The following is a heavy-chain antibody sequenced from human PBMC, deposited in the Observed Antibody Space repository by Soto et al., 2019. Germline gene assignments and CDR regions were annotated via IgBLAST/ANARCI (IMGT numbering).Heavy chain of an antibody. CDR1: GGTFSSYA. D-gene: IGHD2-15*01. Sequence: QVQLVQSGAEVKKPGSSVKVSCKAPGGTFSSYAISWVRQAPGQGLEWMGGIIPIFGTANYAQKFQGRVTITADEPTSTGYMELSSLRSEDTAVYYCARSQGGSSSLDIYYYYYYGIDVWGQGTTVTVSS. CDR2: IIPIFGTA. V-gene: IGHV1-69*01. CDR3: ARSQGGSSSLDIYYYYYYGIDV. J-gene: IGHJ6*02.